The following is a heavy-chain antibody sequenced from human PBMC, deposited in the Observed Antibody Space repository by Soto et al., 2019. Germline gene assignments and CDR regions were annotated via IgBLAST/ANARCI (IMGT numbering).Heavy chain of an antibody. D-gene: IGHD3-22*01. Sequence: SETLSLTCTVSGGSISTSSHYWGWIRQSPGKGLEWIGTVFDTGSTSYNPSLKSRVTISIDTSMNHFSLKLSSVTAADTAIYFCATKNYYESSGYYSWGQGALVTVS. CDR2: VFDTGST. J-gene: IGHJ4*02. CDR1: GGSISTSSHY. V-gene: IGHV4-39*02. CDR3: ATKNYYESSGYYS.